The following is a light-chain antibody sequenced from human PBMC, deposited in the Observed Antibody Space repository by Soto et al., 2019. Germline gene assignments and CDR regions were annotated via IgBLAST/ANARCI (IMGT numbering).Light chain of an antibody. CDR1: QSVSSSY. CDR3: QQYGSSPLYT. J-gene: IGKJ2*01. CDR2: GAS. Sequence: EIVLTQSPGTLSLSPGERATLSCRASQSVSSSYLAWYQQKPGQAPRLLIYGASSRATGIPDRFSGSGSGTDFNITISRLESEDFAVYYCQQYGSSPLYTFGQGTKLEIK. V-gene: IGKV3-20*01.